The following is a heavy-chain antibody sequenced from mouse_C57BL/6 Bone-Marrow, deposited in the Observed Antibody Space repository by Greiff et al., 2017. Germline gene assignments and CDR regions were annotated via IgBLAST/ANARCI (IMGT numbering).Heavy chain of an antibody. CDR3: ARWHGRGTY. D-gene: IGHD1-1*01. Sequence: EVKLMESGGGLVQPGGSLSLSCAASGFTFTDYYMSWVRQPPGKALEWLGFIRNKANGYTTEYSASVKGRFTISRDNSQSILYLQMNALRAEDSATYYCARWHGRGTYWGQGTLVTVSA. J-gene: IGHJ3*01. V-gene: IGHV7-3*01. CDR2: IRNKANGYTT. CDR1: GFTFTDYY.